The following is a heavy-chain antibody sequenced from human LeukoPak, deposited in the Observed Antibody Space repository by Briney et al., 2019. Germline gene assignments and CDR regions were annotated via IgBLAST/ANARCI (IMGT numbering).Heavy chain of an antibody. D-gene: IGHD6-19*01. J-gene: IGHJ4*02. V-gene: IGHV3-21*06. CDR3: ARAQSVAGPVDY. CDR1: GFTFSSYS. CDR2: ISSSSSYI. Sequence: GGSLRLSCAASGFTFSSYSMNWVRQAPGKGLEWVSSISSSSSYIYYADSVKGRLTISRDNAKNSLYLQMNGLRAEDTAVYYCARAQSVAGPVDYWGQGTLVTVSS.